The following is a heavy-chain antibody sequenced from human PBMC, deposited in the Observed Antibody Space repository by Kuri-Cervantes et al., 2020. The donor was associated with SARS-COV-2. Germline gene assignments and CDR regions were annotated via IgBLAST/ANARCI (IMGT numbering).Heavy chain of an antibody. CDR1: GFTFSSYA. Sequence: GESLKISCAASGFTFSSYAMHWVRQAPGKGLEWVAVISYDGSNKYYADSVKGRFTISRDNAKNSPYLQMNSLRAEDTAVYYCAREKGGWLQGDYWGQGTLVTVSS. J-gene: IGHJ4*02. CDR2: ISYDGSNK. D-gene: IGHD5-24*01. V-gene: IGHV3-30-3*01. CDR3: AREKGGWLQGDY.